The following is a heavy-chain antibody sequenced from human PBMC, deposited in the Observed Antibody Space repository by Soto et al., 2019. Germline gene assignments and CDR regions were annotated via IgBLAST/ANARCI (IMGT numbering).Heavy chain of an antibody. CDR1: VYTFSSYG. CDR2: ISPYNGNT. V-gene: IGHV1-18*01. Sequence: QVQLVQSGAEVKKPGASVKVSCKASVYTFSSYGISWVRQAAGQGLEWMGWISPYNGNTNYAQKFLGRITMTADTSMATAYMELRSLRFDDTAVYYCATYDYSHYESADWGQGTLVTVSS. J-gene: IGHJ4*02. CDR3: ATYDYSHYESAD. D-gene: IGHD4-4*01.